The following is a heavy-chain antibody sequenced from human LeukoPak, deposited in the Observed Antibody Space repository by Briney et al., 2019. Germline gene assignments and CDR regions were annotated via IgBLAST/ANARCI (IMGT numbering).Heavy chain of an antibody. J-gene: IGHJ4*02. CDR1: GGSISSGGYY. Sequence: ASETLSLTCTVSGGSISSGGYYWSWIRQPPGKGLEWIGYIYYSGSTNYNPSLKSRVTISVDTSKNQFSLKLSSVTAADTAVYYCARLSGWSEHYFDYWGQGTLVTVSS. D-gene: IGHD6-19*01. CDR3: ARLSGWSEHYFDY. CDR2: IYYSGST. V-gene: IGHV4-61*08.